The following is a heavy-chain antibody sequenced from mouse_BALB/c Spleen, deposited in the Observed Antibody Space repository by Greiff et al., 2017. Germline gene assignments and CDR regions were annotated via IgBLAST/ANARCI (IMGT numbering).Heavy chain of an antibody. J-gene: IGHJ3*01. Sequence: EVKLMESGPELVKPGASVKMSCKASGYTFTDYYMDWVKQSHGESFEWIGRVNPYNGGTSYNQKFKGKATLTVDKSSSTAYMELNSLTSEDSAVYCCAAPFITTVGAYWGQGTLVTVSA. D-gene: IGHD1-1*01. CDR2: VNPYNGGT. CDR3: AAPFITTVGAY. V-gene: IGHV1-19*01. CDR1: GYTFTDYY.